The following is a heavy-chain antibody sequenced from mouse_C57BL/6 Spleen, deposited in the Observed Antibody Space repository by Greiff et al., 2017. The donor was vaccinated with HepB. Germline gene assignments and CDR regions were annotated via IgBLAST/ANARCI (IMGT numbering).Heavy chain of an antibody. V-gene: IGHV5-9*01. D-gene: IGHD3-2*02. CDR3: ARRGDSSGYQFAY. Sequence: EVQLVESGGGLVKPGGSLKLSCAASGFTFSSYTMSWVRQTPEKRLEWVATISGGGGNTYYPDSVKGRFTISRDNAKNTLYLQMSSLRSEDTALYYCARRGDSSGYQFAYWGQGTLVTVSA. J-gene: IGHJ3*01. CDR1: GFTFSSYT. CDR2: ISGGGGNT.